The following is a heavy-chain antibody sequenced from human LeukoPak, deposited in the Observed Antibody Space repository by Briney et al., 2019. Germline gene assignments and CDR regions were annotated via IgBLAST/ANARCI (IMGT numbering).Heavy chain of an antibody. Sequence: GGSLRLSCAASGFTFSSYGMHWVRQAPGKGLEWVAFIRYDGSNKYYADSVKGRFTISRDNSKNTLYLQMNGLRAEDTAAYYCARGATDTTRWFDPWGQGTLVTVSS. CDR3: ARGATDTTRWFDP. J-gene: IGHJ5*02. CDR1: GFTFSSYG. V-gene: IGHV3-30*02. D-gene: IGHD1-7*01. CDR2: IRYDGSNK.